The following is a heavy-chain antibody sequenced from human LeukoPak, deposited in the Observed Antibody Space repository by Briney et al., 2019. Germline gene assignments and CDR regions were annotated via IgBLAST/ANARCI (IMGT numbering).Heavy chain of an antibody. CDR2: MSYDGTKK. Sequence: GGSLRLSCAPSGFSFNNYAVHYVRQAPGKGLEWVATMSYDGTKKYYGDSVQGRFTISRDSPQNTLYLQMNSLKIDDTAMYYCVRVRGGSVRGGFDIWGQGTLVSVSS. J-gene: IGHJ3*02. CDR1: GFSFNNYA. D-gene: IGHD3-10*01. V-gene: IGHV3-30-3*01. CDR3: VRVRGGSVRGGFDI.